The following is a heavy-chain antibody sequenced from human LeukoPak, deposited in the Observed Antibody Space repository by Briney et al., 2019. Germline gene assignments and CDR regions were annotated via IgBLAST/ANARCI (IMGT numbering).Heavy chain of an antibody. J-gene: IGHJ4*02. V-gene: IGHV4-59*01. CDR1: GDSIRNYY. CDR3: ARAGYQGYFDY. CDR2: GHYSGST. Sequence: SETLSLTCTVSGDSIRNYYWNWIRQPPGKGLEWIGYGHYSGSTFSNPSLKSRVTFSVDTSNNQFSLKLTSVTAADTAVYYCARAGYQGYFDYWGQGTLVTVSS. D-gene: IGHD2-15*01.